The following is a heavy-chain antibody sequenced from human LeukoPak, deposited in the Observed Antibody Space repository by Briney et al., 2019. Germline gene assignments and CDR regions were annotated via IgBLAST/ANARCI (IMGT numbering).Heavy chain of an antibody. J-gene: IGHJ4*02. CDR1: GFTFSSYS. D-gene: IGHD2-15*01. Sequence: GGSLRLSCAASGFTFSSYSMNWVRQAPGKWLEWVSSISSSSSYIYYADSVKGRFTISRDNAKNSLYLQMNSLRAEDTAVYYCARGMVAANYYFDYWGQGTLVTVSS. CDR3: ARGMVAANYYFDY. V-gene: IGHV3-21*01. CDR2: ISSSSSYI.